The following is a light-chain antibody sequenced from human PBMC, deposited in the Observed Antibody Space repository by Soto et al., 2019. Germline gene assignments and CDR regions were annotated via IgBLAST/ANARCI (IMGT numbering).Light chain of an antibody. Sequence: EIVLTQSPATLSLSPGQRATPSCRASQSVSSYLACYQQRHGQAPRLLIYDASNRPTGIPARFSGSGSGTDVTLTISSLEPEDFAVYCCQQRTNWPPLTFGGGTKVEIK. CDR2: DAS. CDR3: QQRTNWPPLT. CDR1: QSVSSY. V-gene: IGKV3-11*01. J-gene: IGKJ4*02.